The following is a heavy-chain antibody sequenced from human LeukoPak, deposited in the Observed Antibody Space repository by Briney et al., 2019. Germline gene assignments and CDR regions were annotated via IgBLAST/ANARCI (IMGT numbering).Heavy chain of an antibody. CDR2: IYYSGST. J-gene: IGHJ3*02. Sequence: PSETLSLTCTVSGGSISSSSYYWGWIRQPPGKGLEWIGYIYYSGSTNYNPSLKSRVTISVDTSKNQFSLKLSSVTAADTAVYYCARDRLPYDSSGINAFDIWGQGTMVTVSS. V-gene: IGHV4-61*05. D-gene: IGHD3-22*01. CDR1: GGSISSSSYY. CDR3: ARDRLPYDSSGINAFDI.